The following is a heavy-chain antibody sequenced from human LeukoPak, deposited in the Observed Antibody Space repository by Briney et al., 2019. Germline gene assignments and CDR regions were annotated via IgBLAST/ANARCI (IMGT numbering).Heavy chain of an antibody. D-gene: IGHD3-22*01. CDR3: ARDGHYYDSSGYPPGFDP. V-gene: IGHV4-59*01. CDR1: GGSISSYY. CDR2: IYYSGST. J-gene: IGHJ5*02. Sequence: SETLSLTCTVSGGSISSYYWSWIRQPPGKGLEWIGYIYYSGSTNYNPSLKSQVTISVDTSKNQFSLKLSSVTAADTAVYYCARDGHYYDSSGYPPGFDPWGQGTLVTVSS.